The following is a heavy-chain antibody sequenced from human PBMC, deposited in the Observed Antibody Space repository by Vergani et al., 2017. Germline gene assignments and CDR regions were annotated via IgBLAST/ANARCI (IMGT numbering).Heavy chain of an antibody. D-gene: IGHD1-26*01. J-gene: IGHJ6*03. Sequence: QVQLQESGPGLVKPSETLPLTCTVSGGSISSYYWSWIRQPPGKGLEWIGYIYYSGSTNYNPPLKSRVTISVDTSKNQFSLKLSSVTAADTAVYYCASSYVRYYYYYMDVWGKGTTVTVSS. CDR2: IYYSGST. CDR1: GGSISSYY. V-gene: IGHV4-59*01. CDR3: ASSYVRYYYYYMDV.